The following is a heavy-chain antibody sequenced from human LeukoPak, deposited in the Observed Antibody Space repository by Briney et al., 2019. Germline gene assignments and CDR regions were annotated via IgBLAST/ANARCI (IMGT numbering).Heavy chain of an antibody. CDR3: VKDMGPLGTIWLDY. D-gene: IGHD3-3*01. V-gene: IGHV3-43*02. Sequence: GGSLRLSCVASGFSFDEYAKHWVRQAPGKSLQWVSLISGDGSKKYYAESVKGRFTISRDNSKNSLYLQMNSLRTEDTALYYCVKDMGPLGTIWLDYWGQGTLVSVSS. CDR2: ISGDGSKK. CDR1: GFSFDEYA. J-gene: IGHJ4*02.